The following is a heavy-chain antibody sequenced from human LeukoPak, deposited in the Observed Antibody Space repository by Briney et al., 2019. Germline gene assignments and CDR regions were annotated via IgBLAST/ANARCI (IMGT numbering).Heavy chain of an antibody. CDR2: IYPGDSDT. D-gene: IGHD3-3*01. CDR3: ARGGITIFGVVIVQFDY. CDR1: GYSFTSYW. J-gene: IGHJ4*02. V-gene: IGHV5-51*01. Sequence: GESLKISCKGSGYSFTSYWIGWVRQMPGKGLEWTGIIYPGDSDTRYSPSFQGQVTISADKSISTAYLQWSSLKASDTAMYYCARGGITIFGVVIVQFDYWGQGTLVTVSS.